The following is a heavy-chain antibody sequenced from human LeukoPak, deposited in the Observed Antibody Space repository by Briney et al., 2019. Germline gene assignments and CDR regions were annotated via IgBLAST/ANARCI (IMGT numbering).Heavy chain of an antibody. Sequence: SVKVSCKASGYTFTGYYMHWVRQAPGQGLEWMGWINPNSGGTNYAQKFQGRVTMTRDTSISTAYMELSRLRSDDTAVYYCVCGSYASDDAFDIWGQGTMVTVSS. CDR2: INPNSGGT. CDR1: GYTFTGYY. CDR3: VCGSYASDDAFDI. D-gene: IGHD1-26*01. J-gene: IGHJ3*02. V-gene: IGHV1-2*02.